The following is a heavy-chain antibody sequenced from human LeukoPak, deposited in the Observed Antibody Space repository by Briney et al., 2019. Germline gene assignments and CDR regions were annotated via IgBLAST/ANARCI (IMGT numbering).Heavy chain of an antibody. J-gene: IGHJ4*02. CDR1: GFTFSSYA. CDR3: ARVYYDILTGYYPFDY. V-gene: IGHV3-9*01. D-gene: IGHD3-9*01. Sequence: PGGSLRLSCAASGFTFSSYAMSWVRQAPGKGLEWVSGISWNSGSIGYADSVKGRFTISRDNAKNSLYLQMNSLRAEDTAVYYCARVYYDILTGYYPFDYWGQGTLVTVSS. CDR2: ISWNSGSI.